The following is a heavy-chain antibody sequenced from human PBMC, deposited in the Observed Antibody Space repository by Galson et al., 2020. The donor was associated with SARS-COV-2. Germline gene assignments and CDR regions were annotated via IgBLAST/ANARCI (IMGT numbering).Heavy chain of an antibody. D-gene: IGHD2-2*01. CDR3: ARFVVVPAAMGFDP. Sequence: SETLSLTCAVYGGSFSGYYWTWIRQPPGKGLEWIGEINHSGSTNYNPSLKSRVTISVDTSKNQFSLKLSSVTAADTAVYYCARFVVVPAAMGFDPWGQGTLVTVSS. J-gene: IGHJ5*02. V-gene: IGHV4-34*01. CDR2: INHSGST. CDR1: GGSFSGYY.